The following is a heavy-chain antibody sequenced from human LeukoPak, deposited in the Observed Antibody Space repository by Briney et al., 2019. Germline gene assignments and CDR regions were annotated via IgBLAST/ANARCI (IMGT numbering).Heavy chain of an antibody. CDR2: ISGSGGST. CDR1: GFTFRDFS. Sequence: GGSLRLSCAASGFTFRDFSMTWVRQAPGKGLEWVSAISGSGGSTYYADSVKGRFTISRDNSKNTLYLQMNSLRAEDTAVYYCAKDGDTAHGYWGQGTLVTVSS. J-gene: IGHJ4*02. CDR3: AKDGDTAHGY. V-gene: IGHV3-23*01. D-gene: IGHD5-18*01.